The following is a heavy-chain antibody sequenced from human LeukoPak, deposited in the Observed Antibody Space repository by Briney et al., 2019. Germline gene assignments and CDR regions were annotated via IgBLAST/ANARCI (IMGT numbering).Heavy chain of an antibody. CDR3: AKAAGTGYYDNSGYYYEDY. CDR1: GFTFSSYA. Sequence: GGSLRLSCAASGFTFSSYAMSWVRQAPGKGLEWVSAISGSGGSTYYADSVKGRFTISRDNSKNTLYLQMNSLRAEDTAVYYCAKAAGTGYYDNSGYYYEDYWGQGTLVTVSS. J-gene: IGHJ4*02. D-gene: IGHD3-22*01. CDR2: ISGSGGST. V-gene: IGHV3-23*01.